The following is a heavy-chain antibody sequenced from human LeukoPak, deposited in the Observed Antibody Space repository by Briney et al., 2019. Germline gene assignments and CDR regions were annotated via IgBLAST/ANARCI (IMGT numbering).Heavy chain of an antibody. J-gene: IGHJ6*02. CDR1: GYTFTSYY. CDR2: INPSGGST. D-gene: IGHD2-21*02. Sequence: APVKVSCKASGYTFTSYYMNWVRQAPGHGPEWMGIINPSGGSTTYARRFQGRVTMTRDTSTSTVYMELSSLRAEDTAVYYCARDPVVVTAAYYYYGMDVWGQGTTVTVSS. V-gene: IGHV1-46*01. CDR3: ARDPVVVTAAYYYYGMDV.